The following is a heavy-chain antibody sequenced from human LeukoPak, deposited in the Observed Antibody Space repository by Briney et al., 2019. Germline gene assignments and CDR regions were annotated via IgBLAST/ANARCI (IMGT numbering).Heavy chain of an antibody. D-gene: IGHD2-2*02. CDR1: GFTFSSYG. J-gene: IGHJ3*02. CDR3: AKDLRDSVVPAAILNDAFDI. V-gene: IGHV3-33*06. Sequence: GGSLRLSCAASGFTFSSYGMHWVRQAPGKGLEWVAAIWYDGSYKYYADSVKGRFTISRDISKNTLYLQMNSLRAEDTAVYYCAKDLRDSVVPAAILNDAFDIWGQGTMVTVSS. CDR2: IWYDGSYK.